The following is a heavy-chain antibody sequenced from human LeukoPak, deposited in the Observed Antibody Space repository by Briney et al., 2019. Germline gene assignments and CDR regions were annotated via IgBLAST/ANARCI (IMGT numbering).Heavy chain of an antibody. D-gene: IGHD6-25*01. CDR1: AYTFTGYF. CDR3: ARGRPGVYFDY. J-gene: IGHJ4*02. Sequence: GASVKLSCKASAYTFTGYFMHWVRQAPGQGLEWMGWINPNSGGTSYLQNFQGRVTMTRDTSISTAYMDLSRLRSDDTAVYYCARGRPGVYFDYWGQGTLVSVSS. CDR2: INPNSGGT. V-gene: IGHV1-2*02.